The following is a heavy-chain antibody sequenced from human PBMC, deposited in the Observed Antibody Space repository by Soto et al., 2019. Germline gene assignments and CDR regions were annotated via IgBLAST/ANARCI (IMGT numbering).Heavy chain of an antibody. V-gene: IGHV3-23*01. CDR3: AKDQFSGDSDFDD. CDR1: GFTFTSYA. Sequence: GGSLRLSCAASGFTFTSYAMSWVRQAPGLGLEWVSAVSGDLSTTYYADSVKGRFSISRDNSKNTVYLQMNSLRVEDTAVYYCAKDQFSGDSDFDDWGQGALVSVPS. D-gene: IGHD4-17*01. CDR2: VSGDLSTT. J-gene: IGHJ4*02.